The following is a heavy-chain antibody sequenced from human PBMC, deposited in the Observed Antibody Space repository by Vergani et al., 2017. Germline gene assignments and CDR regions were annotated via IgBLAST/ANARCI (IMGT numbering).Heavy chain of an antibody. CDR3: AREVNKEYCGGDCYTPSDY. J-gene: IGHJ4*02. CDR2: ISSSSSYI. V-gene: IGHV3-21*01. Sequence: EVQLVESGGGLVKPGGSLRLSCAASGFTFSSYSMNWVRQAPGKGLEWVSSISSSSSYIYYADSVKGRFTISRDNAKNSLYLQMNSLRAEDTAVYYCAREVNKEYCGGDCYTPSDYGGQGTLVTVAS. CDR1: GFTFSSYS. D-gene: IGHD2-21*02.